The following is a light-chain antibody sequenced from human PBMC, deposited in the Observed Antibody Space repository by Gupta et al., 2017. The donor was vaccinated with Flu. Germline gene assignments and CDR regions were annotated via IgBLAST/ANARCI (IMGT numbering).Light chain of an antibody. J-gene: IGLJ1*01. CDR3: AAWDDGLNGPYV. V-gene: IGLV1-44*01. CDR2: SNN. CDR1: SSNIGSNS. Sequence: QSVLTQPPSASGTPGQRVTISCSGSSSNIGSNSVNWYQQLPGTAPRLLIYSNNQRPSGVPDRFSASKSGTSASLAISGLQSDDEADYYCAAWDDGLNGPYVFGTGTKVTVL.